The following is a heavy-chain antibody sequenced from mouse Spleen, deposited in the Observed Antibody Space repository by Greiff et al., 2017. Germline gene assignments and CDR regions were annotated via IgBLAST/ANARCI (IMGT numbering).Heavy chain of an antibody. CDR2: IYPGSGNT. D-gene: IGHD2-4*01. Sequence: QVHVKQSGPELVKPGASVKISCKASGYTFTDYYINWVKQRPGQGLEWIGWIYPGSGNTKYNEKFKGKATLTVDTSSSTAYMQLSSLTSEDSAVYFCAAYYDFWYFDVWGAGTTVTVSS. V-gene: IGHV1-84*01. J-gene: IGHJ1*01. CDR1: GYTFTDYY. CDR3: AAYYDFWYFDV.